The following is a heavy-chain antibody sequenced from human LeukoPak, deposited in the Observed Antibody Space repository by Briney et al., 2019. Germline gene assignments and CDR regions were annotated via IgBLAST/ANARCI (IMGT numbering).Heavy chain of an antibody. CDR1: GGSFSGYY. V-gene: IGHV4-34*01. J-gene: IGHJ4*02. D-gene: IGHD6-13*01. CDR3: ARGSSGIAAADY. Sequence: SETLSLTCAVYGGSFSGYYWSWIRQPPGKGLEWIGEINHSGSTNYNPSLKSRVTISVDRSKNQFSLKLSSVTAADTAVYYCARGSSGIAAADYWGQGTLVTVSS. CDR2: INHSGST.